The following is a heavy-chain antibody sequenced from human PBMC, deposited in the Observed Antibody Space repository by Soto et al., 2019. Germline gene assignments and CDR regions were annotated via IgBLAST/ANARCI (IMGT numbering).Heavy chain of an antibody. V-gene: IGHV4-34*01. CDR1: GGSFSAYY. CDR2: INHSGGT. Sequence: PSYTLSLTCAVYGGSFSAYYWSWILQPAGKGLEWIGEINHSGGTSYNPCLKSRVTISVDTSKSQFSMKLTAVTAADTAMYYCATHRYSGSYSYFDYWGQGTLVTVSS. J-gene: IGHJ4*02. CDR3: ATHRYSGSYSYFDY. D-gene: IGHD1-26*01.